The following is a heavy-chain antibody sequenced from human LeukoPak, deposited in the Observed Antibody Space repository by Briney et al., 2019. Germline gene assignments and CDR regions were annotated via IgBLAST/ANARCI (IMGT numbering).Heavy chain of an antibody. CDR2: MNPNSGNT. D-gene: IGHD6-13*01. Sequence: ASAKVSCKASGYTFTTYVINRVGQATGQKLEWRGGMNPNSGNTGYAQKFQGRVTMTRNTSISTAYMELSSLRSEDTAVYYCARVVAAAARRYYYYGMDVWGQGTTVTVSS. CDR3: ARVVAAAARRYYYYGMDV. V-gene: IGHV1-8*01. J-gene: IGHJ6*02. CDR1: GYTFTTYV.